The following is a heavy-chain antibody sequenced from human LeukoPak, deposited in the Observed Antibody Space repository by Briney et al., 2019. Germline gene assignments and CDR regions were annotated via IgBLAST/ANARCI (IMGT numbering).Heavy chain of an antibody. CDR1: GASIFSYS. J-gene: IGHJ3*02. V-gene: IGHV4-4*07. Sequence: SETLSLTCTVSGASIFSYSWNWIRQPAGKGLKWIGRIYTSGSTNYNPSLKSRVTISVDKSKNQFSLKLTSVTAADTAIYYCARNSSGYGGAFDIWGQGTMVTVSS. CDR2: IYTSGST. CDR3: ARNSSGYGGAFDI. D-gene: IGHD3-22*01.